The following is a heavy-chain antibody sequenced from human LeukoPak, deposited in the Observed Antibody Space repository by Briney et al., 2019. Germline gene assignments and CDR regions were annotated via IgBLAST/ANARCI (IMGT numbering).Heavy chain of an antibody. J-gene: IGHJ6*03. CDR2: IYTSGST. CDR1: GGSISSYY. Sequence: ASETLSLTCTVSGGSISSYYWSWIRQPAGKGLEWIGRIYTSGSTNYNPSLKSRVTMSVDTSKNQFSLKLSSVTAADTAVYYCARALIDRGNRSGSYYNYYYYYMDVWGKGTTVTVSS. D-gene: IGHD3-10*01. V-gene: IGHV4-4*07. CDR3: ARALIDRGNRSGSYYNYYYYYMDV.